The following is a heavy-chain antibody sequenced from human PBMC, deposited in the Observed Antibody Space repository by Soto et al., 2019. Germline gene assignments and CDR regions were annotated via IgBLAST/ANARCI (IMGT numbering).Heavy chain of an antibody. CDR2: IYYNGNA. Sequence: QVQLQESGPGLVKPSQTLSLTCTVSGGSISSGTYYWSWIRQHPGKGLEWIGFIYYNGNAFYNPSLKSRVAISLDTSKNQFSLELSSLTAADTAVYFCARGELWWDFWGQGTLVTVSS. D-gene: IGHD3-10*01. CDR1: GGSISSGTYY. V-gene: IGHV4-31*03. CDR3: ARGELWWDF. J-gene: IGHJ4*02.